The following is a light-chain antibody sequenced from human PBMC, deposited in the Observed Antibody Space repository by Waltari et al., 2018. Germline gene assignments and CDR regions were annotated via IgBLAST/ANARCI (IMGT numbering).Light chain of an antibody. CDR2: DTS. CDR1: QSVNKY. V-gene: IGKV3-20*01. CDR3: QQYCSSPWT. Sequence: EIVLTQSPGTLSLSPGEGATLSCRASQSVNKYLAWYQKKRGQAPRLLIYDTSSRATGIPDRFSGSGSGTDFTLTISRLEPEDFAVYYCQQYCSSPWTFGQGTKVEIK. J-gene: IGKJ1*01.